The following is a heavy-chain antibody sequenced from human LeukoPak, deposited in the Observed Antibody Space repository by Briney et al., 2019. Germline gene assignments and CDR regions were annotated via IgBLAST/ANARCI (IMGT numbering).Heavy chain of an antibody. V-gene: IGHV3-7*01. J-gene: IGHJ3*02. Sequence: PGGSLRLSCAASGFTFSSYWMSWVRQAPGKGLEWVANIKQDGSEKYYVDSVKGRFTISRDNAKNSLYLQMNSLRAEDTAVYYCARDLSFREYDAFDIWGQGTMVTVSS. CDR3: ARDLSFREYDAFDI. D-gene: IGHD3-10*01. CDR1: GFTFSSYW. CDR2: IKQDGSEK.